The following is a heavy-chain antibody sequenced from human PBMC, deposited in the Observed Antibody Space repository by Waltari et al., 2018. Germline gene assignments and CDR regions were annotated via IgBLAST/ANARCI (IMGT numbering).Heavy chain of an antibody. J-gene: IGHJ4*02. CDR1: GGTFSSYA. CDR2: MIPILGRA. Sequence: QVQLVQSGAEVKKPGSSVKVSCKASGGTFSSYAISWVRQAPGQGLEWMGSMIPILGRANSAQKFQGRVTLTADKSTSTAYMELSSLRSEDTAVYYCAREAIVPPYYYDSSGYFDYWGQGTLVTVSS. D-gene: IGHD3-22*01. V-gene: IGHV1-69*04. CDR3: AREAIVPPYYYDSSGYFDY.